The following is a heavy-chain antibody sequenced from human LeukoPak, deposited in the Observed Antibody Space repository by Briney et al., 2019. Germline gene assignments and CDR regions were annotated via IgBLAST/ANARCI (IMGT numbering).Heavy chain of an antibody. CDR1: GFSFSVYE. CDR2: ISQDGREK. V-gene: IGHV3-7*01. D-gene: IGHD3-3*01. CDR3: ARDGGAIFGVVIMNYYYYVDV. Sequence: GGSLRLSCAASGFSFSVYEMHWVRQAPGKGLEWVAGISQDGREKYYVDSVKGRFTISRDNAKSSLYLQLNNVMAEDTAVYYCARDGGAIFGVVIMNYYYYVDVWGEGTTVTVSS. J-gene: IGHJ6*03.